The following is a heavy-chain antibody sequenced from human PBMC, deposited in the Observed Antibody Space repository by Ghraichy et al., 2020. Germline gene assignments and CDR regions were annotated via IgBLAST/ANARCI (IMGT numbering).Heavy chain of an antibody. CDR2: INHSGST. CDR1: GGSFSGYY. V-gene: IGHV4-34*01. D-gene: IGHD6-19*01. Sequence: SETLSLTCAVYGGSFSGYYWSWIRQPPGKRLEWIGEINHSGSTNYNPSLKSRVTISVDTSKNQFSLKLSSVTAADTAVYYCAMPSIAVAGSYYYYYGMDVWGQGTTVTVSS. CDR3: AMPSIAVAGSYYYYYGMDV. J-gene: IGHJ6*02.